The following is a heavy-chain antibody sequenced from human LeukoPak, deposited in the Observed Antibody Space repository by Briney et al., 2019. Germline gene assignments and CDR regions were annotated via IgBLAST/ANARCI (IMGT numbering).Heavy chain of an antibody. CDR1: EFTFSSYW. D-gene: IGHD3-22*01. Sequence: GGSLRLSCVASEFTFSSYWMSWVRQAPGKGLEWVANIKQDGSAKYYVDSVKGRFTISRDNAKNSLYLHMNSLRADDTAVYYCADECVDSTGDYNLPNWFDPWGQGTLVTVSS. V-gene: IGHV3-7*01. J-gene: IGHJ5*02. CDR3: ADECVDSTGDYNLPNWFDP. CDR2: IKQDGSAK.